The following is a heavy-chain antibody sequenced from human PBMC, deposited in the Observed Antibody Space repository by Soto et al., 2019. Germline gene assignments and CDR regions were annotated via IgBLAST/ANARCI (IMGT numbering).Heavy chain of an antibody. D-gene: IGHD6-13*01. CDR3: ARVPSSSYHYFNY. CDR2: IYSAGSA. Sequence: LGGAMRPSFSAPGFTFNRHGVTWVRPAPGKGLEWVSVIYSAGSADFADSVKGRFTVSRDNSKNTLFLQMSSLRAEDTAVYYCARVPSSSYHYFNYWGQGTLVTVSS. V-gene: IGHV3-66*01. J-gene: IGHJ4*02. CDR1: GFTFNRHG.